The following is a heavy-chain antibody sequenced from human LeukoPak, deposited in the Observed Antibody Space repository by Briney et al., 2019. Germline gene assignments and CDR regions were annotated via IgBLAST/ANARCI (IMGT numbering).Heavy chain of an antibody. CDR2: INHSGST. D-gene: IGHD4-11*01. Sequence: SETLSLTCAVYGGSFSGYYWSWIRQPPGKGLEWIGEINHSGSTNYNPSLKSRVTISVVTSNNQFSLKLNSVTAADTAVYYCARVRYNNYMYYFDYWGQGALVTVSS. J-gene: IGHJ4*02. CDR3: ARVRYNNYMYYFDY. CDR1: GGSFSGYY. V-gene: IGHV4-34*01.